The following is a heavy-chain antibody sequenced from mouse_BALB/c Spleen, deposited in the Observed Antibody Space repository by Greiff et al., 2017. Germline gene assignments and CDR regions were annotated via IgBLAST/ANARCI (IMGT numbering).Heavy chain of an antibody. J-gene: IGHJ3*01. Sequence: EVKLVESGAELVRPGALVKLSCKASGFNIKDYYMHWVKQRPEQGLEWIGWIDPENGNTIYDPKFQGKASITADTSSNTAYLQLSSLTSEDTAVYYCASYYYGSSAFAYWGQGTLVTVSA. CDR3: ASYYYGSSAFAY. CDR1: GFNIKDYY. V-gene: IGHV14-1*02. D-gene: IGHD1-1*01. CDR2: IDPENGNT.